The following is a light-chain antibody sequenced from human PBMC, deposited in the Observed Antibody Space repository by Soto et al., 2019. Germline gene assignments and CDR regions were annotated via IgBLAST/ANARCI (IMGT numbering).Light chain of an antibody. CDR1: QSISSY. V-gene: IGKV1-39*01. CDR3: QQSYSTPPT. Sequence: DIQMTQSPSSLSASVGDRVTITCRASQSISSYLNWYQQKPGKAPKLLIYAASSLQSGVPSRFSGSGSATDFTLTISSLQPENFATYYCQQSYSTPPTLGGGTKVDTK. J-gene: IGKJ4*01. CDR2: AAS.